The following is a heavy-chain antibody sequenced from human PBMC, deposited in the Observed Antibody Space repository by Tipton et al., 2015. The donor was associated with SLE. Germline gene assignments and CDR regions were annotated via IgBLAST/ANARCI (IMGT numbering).Heavy chain of an antibody. J-gene: IGHJ4*02. D-gene: IGHD6-13*01. Sequence: TLSLTCAVYGGSFSGYYWSWIRQPPGKGLEWIGEINQSGSTNYIPSLKSRVTISVDTSKNQFSLKLSSVTVADTAVYYCARGSGGGSSSWYDYFDYWGQGTLVTVSS. CDR2: INQSGST. CDR1: GGSFSGYY. V-gene: IGHV4-34*01. CDR3: ARGSGGGSSSWYDYFDY.